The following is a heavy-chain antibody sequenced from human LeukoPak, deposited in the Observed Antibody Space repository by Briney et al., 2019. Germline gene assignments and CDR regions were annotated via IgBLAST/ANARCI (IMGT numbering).Heavy chain of an antibody. CDR1: GYTFTGYN. J-gene: IGHJ4*02. CDR3: ARGHNFGYDY. Sequence: ASVKDSCKASGYTFTGYNIHWVRQAPGHGFEWMGRLVPNSGGTNYAQSFQGRVTMTRDTSITTAYMELSSLRSDDTAVYYCARGHNFGYDYWGQGTLLTVSS. V-gene: IGHV1-2*06. CDR2: LVPNSGGT. D-gene: IGHD5-18*01.